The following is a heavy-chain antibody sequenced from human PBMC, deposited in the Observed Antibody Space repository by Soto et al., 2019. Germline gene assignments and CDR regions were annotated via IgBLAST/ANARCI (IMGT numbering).Heavy chain of an antibody. CDR1: GGSFSDYY. Sequence: QVQLQQWGAGLLKPSETLSLTCAVYGGSFSDYYWNWIRQPPGKGLEWIGEINHSGSTNYNPSLKSRVTISVATSKNQFSLKLSSVTAADTAVYYCAREGRYCSSTSCYGWWFDPWGQGTLVTVSS. CDR3: AREGRYCSSTSCYGWWFDP. CDR2: INHSGST. D-gene: IGHD2-2*01. J-gene: IGHJ5*02. V-gene: IGHV4-34*01.